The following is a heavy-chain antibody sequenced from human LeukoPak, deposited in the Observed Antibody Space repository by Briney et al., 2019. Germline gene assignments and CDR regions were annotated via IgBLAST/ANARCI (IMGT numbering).Heavy chain of an antibody. CDR1: GYTFTGYY. Sequence: ASVKVSCKASGYTFTGYYMHWVRQAPGQGLEWMGWINPNSGGTNYAQKFQGRVTMTRDTSISTAYMELSRLRSDDTAVYYCARVTRYYGSGSYPRNYYYYYMDVWGKGTTVTVSS. J-gene: IGHJ6*03. D-gene: IGHD3-10*01. V-gene: IGHV1-2*02. CDR3: ARVTRYYGSGSYPRNYYYYYMDV. CDR2: INPNSGGT.